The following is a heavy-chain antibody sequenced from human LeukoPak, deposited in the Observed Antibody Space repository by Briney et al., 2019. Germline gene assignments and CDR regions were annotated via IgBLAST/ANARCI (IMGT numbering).Heavy chain of an antibody. Sequence: GGSLRLSCAASGFSFSTNSMNWVRQVPGKGLEWISYISSNSATTYYADSVKGRFTISRDNAKNSLYLHMKSLRAEDTAVYYCAKDRRYSYGPYYYYYGMDVWGQGTTVTVSS. D-gene: IGHD5-18*01. CDR2: ISSNSATT. CDR3: AKDRRYSYGPYYYYYGMDV. J-gene: IGHJ6*02. CDR1: GFSFSTNS. V-gene: IGHV3-48*01.